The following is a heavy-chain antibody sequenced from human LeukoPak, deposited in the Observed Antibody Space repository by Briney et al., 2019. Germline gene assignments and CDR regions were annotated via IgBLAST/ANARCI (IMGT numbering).Heavy chain of an antibody. J-gene: IGHJ4*02. Sequence: GGSLRLSCAASGFAFNTYAMHWVRQAPGQGLEWVALIWHDGSHKFYSNSVRGQFTISRDNSKNTVSLQMNNLRPEDTAVYYCARKIFGSGSYPDFWGQGTLVTVSS. CDR1: GFAFNTYA. CDR2: IWHDGSHK. V-gene: IGHV3-33*01. CDR3: ARKIFGSGSYPDF. D-gene: IGHD3-10*01.